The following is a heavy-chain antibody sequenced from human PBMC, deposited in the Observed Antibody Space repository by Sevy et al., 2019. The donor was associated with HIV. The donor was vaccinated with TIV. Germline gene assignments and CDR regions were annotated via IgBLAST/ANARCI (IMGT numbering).Heavy chain of an antibody. Sequence: ASVKVSCKACGYPFITYGVSWMRRAPGQGLEWMGWISAYNGDINYAQKFQGRVTITTNTSTSTAYLELRNLRSDDTAVYYCARQIMVRRGKWFDPWGQGTLVTVSS. D-gene: IGHD3-10*01. CDR1: GYPFITYG. V-gene: IGHV1-18*01. CDR3: ARQIMVRRGKWFDP. J-gene: IGHJ5*02. CDR2: ISAYNGDI.